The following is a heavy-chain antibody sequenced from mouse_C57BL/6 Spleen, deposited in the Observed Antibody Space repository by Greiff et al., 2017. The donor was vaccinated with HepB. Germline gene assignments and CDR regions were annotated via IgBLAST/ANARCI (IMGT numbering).Heavy chain of an antibody. D-gene: IGHD2-4*01. CDR3: ARKWVYYDYDGSFAY. CDR1: GFSLTSYG. V-gene: IGHV2-2*01. J-gene: IGHJ3*01. Sequence: VQLVESGPGLVQPSQSLSITCTISGFSLTSYGVHWVRQSPGKGLEWLGVIWSGGSTDYNAAFISRLSISKDNSKSQVFFKMNSLQADDTAIYYCARKWVYYDYDGSFAYWGQGTLVTVSA. CDR2: IWSGGST.